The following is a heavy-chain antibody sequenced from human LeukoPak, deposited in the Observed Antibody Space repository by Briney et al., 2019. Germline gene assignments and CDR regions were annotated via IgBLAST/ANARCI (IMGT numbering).Heavy chain of an antibody. D-gene: IGHD6-13*01. J-gene: IGHJ6*02. Sequence: RASETLSLTCTVSDGSISNYHWSWIRQPAGKGLEWIGRIYPSGSTNYNPSLKSRVTMSVDTSKNHFSLNLSSMTAADAAMYFCARTSSSSWSYGMDGWGQGTTVTVSS. CDR2: IYPSGST. V-gene: IGHV4-4*07. CDR1: DGSISNYH. CDR3: ARTSSSSWSYGMDG.